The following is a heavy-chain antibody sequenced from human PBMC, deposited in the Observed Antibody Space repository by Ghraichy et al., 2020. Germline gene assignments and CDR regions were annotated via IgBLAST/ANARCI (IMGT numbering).Heavy chain of an antibody. CDR2: ISGSGGST. V-gene: IGHV3-23*01. Sequence: GGSLRLSCAASGFTFSSYAISWVRQAPGKGLEWVSAISGSGGSTYYPDSVKGRFTISRDNSKNTLYLQMNSLRAEDTAIYYCAKGEEGYYYYGMDVWGQGTTVTVSS. CDR3: AKGEEGYYYYGMDV. CDR1: GFTFSSYA. J-gene: IGHJ6*02. D-gene: IGHD1-26*01.